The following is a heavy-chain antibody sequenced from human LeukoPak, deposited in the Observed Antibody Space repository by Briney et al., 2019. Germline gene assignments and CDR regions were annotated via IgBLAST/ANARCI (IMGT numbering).Heavy chain of an antibody. CDR2: INHSGST. CDR1: GGSISSSSYY. V-gene: IGHV4-39*07. Sequence: PSETLSLTCTVSGGSISSSSYYWSWIRQPPGKGPEWIGEINHSGSTNYNPSLKSRVTISVDTSKNQFSLKLSSVTAADAAVYYCARPSSTYSSSWYFDYWGQGTLVTVSS. D-gene: IGHD6-13*01. CDR3: ARPSSTYSSSWYFDY. J-gene: IGHJ4*02.